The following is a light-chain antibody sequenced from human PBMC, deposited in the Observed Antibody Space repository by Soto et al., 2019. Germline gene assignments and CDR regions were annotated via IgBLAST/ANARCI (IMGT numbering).Light chain of an antibody. J-gene: IGLJ1*01. CDR2: EVT. Sequence: QSVLTQPASVSGSPGQSITISCTGTSSDVGSFNLVSWYQQHPGKAPKLMIYEVTKRPSGVSNRFSGSKSGNTASLTISGLQAEDEADYYCCSYAGSSPFVFGTGTKVPVL. V-gene: IGLV2-23*02. CDR1: SSDVGSFNL. CDR3: CSYAGSSPFV.